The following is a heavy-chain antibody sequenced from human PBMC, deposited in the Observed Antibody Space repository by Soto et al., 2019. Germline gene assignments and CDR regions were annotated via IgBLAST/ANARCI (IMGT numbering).Heavy chain of an antibody. J-gene: IGHJ5*02. CDR3: ARMATSGTLNWFDP. CDR2: MNPNSANT. D-gene: IGHD1-26*01. Sequence: GASVKVSCKASGYTFTNYDISWVRQATGQGLEWVGWMNPNSANTGYAQKFQGRVSMTRDTSTNTAYMELSSLRSEDTAIYYCARMATSGTLNWFDPWGQGTLVTVSS. V-gene: IGHV1-8*01. CDR1: GYTFTNYD.